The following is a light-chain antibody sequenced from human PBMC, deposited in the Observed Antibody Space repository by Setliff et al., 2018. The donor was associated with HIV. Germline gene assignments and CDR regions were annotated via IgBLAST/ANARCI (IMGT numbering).Light chain of an antibody. CDR3: QQSYSTPRT. CDR2: GAS. J-gene: IGKJ1*01. CDR1: QSIISY. Sequence: DIQMTQSPSSLSASVGDRVTITCRASQSIISYLNWYQQKPGKAPKLLIYGASSLQSGVPSRFSGSGSGTDFTLTISSLQTEDFATYYCQQSYSTPRTFGQGTKVDIK. V-gene: IGKV1-39*01.